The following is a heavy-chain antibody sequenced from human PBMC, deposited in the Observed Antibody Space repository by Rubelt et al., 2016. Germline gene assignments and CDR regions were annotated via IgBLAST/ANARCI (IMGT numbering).Heavy chain of an antibody. Sequence: QVQLVESGGGVVQPGRSLRLSCAASGFTFSSYAMHWVRQAPGKGLEWVAVISYDGSNKYYADSVKGRFTISRDNSKNTLYLQRNSLRARDTAVYYCASDNYKTTAMGPGFDYWGQGTLVTVSS. CDR1: GFTFSSYA. CDR2: ISYDGSNK. V-gene: IGHV3-30*04. CDR3: ASDNYKTTAMGPGFDY. D-gene: IGHD5-18*01. J-gene: IGHJ4*02.